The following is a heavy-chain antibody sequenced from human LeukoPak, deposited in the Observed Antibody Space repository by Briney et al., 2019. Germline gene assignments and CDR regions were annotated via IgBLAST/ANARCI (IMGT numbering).Heavy chain of an antibody. D-gene: IGHD2-2*01. V-gene: IGHV1-2*02. J-gene: IGHJ4*02. CDR3: ARADIVVVPAAISANFDY. CDR1: GYTFTGYY. CDR2: INPNSGGT. Sequence: ASVKVSCKASGYTFTGYYMHWVRQAPGQGLEWMGWINPNSGGTNYAQKFQGRVTMTRDTTISTAYMEMSRLRSDDTAVYYSARADIVVVPAAISANFDYWGQGTLVTVSS.